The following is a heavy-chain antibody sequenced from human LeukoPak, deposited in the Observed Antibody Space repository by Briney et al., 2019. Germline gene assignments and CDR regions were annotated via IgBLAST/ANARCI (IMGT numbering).Heavy chain of an antibody. V-gene: IGHV4-59*01. CDR2: IYHTGST. Sequence: SETLSLTCTVSGGSISNYYWSWIRQPPGKGLEWSGYIYHTGSTSYNPSLKSRVIMSVETSQNQFSLKVRSVTAADTAVYYCAREESGYDYSPFYYWGQGILVTVSS. J-gene: IGHJ4*02. D-gene: IGHD5-12*01. CDR3: AREESGYDYSPFYY. CDR1: GGSISNYY.